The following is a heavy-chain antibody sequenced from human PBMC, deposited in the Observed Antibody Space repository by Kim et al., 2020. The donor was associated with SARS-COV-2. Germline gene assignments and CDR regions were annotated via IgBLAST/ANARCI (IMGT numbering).Heavy chain of an antibody. CDR2: ISSSSSYI. CDR1: GFTFSSYS. D-gene: IGHD1-1*01. CDR3: ARDARLEPSPWYYYYGMDV. Sequence: GGSLRLSCAASGFTFSSYSMNWVRQAPGKGLEWVSSISSSSSYIYYADSVKGRFTISRDNAKNSLYLQMNSLRAEDTAVYYCARDARLEPSPWYYYYGMDVWGQGTTVTVSS. V-gene: IGHV3-21*01. J-gene: IGHJ6*02.